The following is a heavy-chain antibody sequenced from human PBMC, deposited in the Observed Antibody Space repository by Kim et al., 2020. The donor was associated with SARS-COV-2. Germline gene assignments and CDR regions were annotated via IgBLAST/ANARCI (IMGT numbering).Heavy chain of an antibody. J-gene: IGHJ2*01. Sequence: YRPSFQGHVTISADKSISNADLQWSSLKASDTAMYYCARRSGRRYWYFDIWGRGTLVTVSS. V-gene: IGHV5-10-1*01. CDR3: ARRSGRRYWYFDI. D-gene: IGHD2-15*01.